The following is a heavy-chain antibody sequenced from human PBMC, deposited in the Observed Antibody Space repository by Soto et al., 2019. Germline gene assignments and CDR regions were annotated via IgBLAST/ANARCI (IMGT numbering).Heavy chain of an antibody. CDR2: IYYSGST. CDR1: GGSISSGAYY. Sequence: SETLSLTCTVSGGSISSGAYYWSWIRQPPGKGLDWIGYIYYSGSTYYNPSLKSRVTISVDTSKNQFSLKLSSVTAADTAVYYCARVSLPGYLDYRCQGALLAVS. V-gene: IGHV4-30-4*01. CDR3: ARVSLPGYLDY. J-gene: IGHJ4*02.